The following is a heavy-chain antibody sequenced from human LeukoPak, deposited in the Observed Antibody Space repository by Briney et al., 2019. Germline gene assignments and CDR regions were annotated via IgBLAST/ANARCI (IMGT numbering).Heavy chain of an antibody. V-gene: IGHV4-59*01. CDR3: ARAPSVGATSYFDY. CDR2: IYYSGST. CDR1: GGSISSYY. Sequence: SETLSLTCTVSGGSISSYYWSWIRQPPGKGLEWIRYIYYSGSTNYNPSLKSRVTISVDTSKNQFSLKLSSVTAADTAVYYCARAPSVGATSYFDYWGQGTLVTVSS. J-gene: IGHJ4*02. D-gene: IGHD1-26*01.